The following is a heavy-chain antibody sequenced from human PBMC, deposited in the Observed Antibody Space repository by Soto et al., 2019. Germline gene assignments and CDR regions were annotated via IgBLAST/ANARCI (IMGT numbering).Heavy chain of an antibody. D-gene: IGHD3-10*01. CDR2: IYYSGST. V-gene: IGHV4-61*08. J-gene: IGHJ5*02. CDR1: GGSSSSGGYY. CDR3: AREAGSGSNLAWFDP. Sequence: SETLSVTCTVAGGSSSSGGYYCSWIRQHPGKGLEWIGYIYYSGSTNYNPSLKSRVTISVDTSKNQFSLKLSSVTAADTAVYYCAREAGSGSNLAWFDPWGQGTLVTVSS.